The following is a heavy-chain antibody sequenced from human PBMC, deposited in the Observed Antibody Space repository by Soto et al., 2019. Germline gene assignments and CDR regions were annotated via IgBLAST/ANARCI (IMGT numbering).Heavy chain of an antibody. CDR2: IKSKTDGGTT. CDR3: TTDHTLRFWDMDV. V-gene: IGHV3-15*01. J-gene: IGHJ6*03. CDR1: GFTFSNAW. Sequence: GGSLRLSCAASGFTFSNAWMSWVRQAPGKGLEWVGRIKSKTDGGTTDYAAPVKGRFTISRDDSKNTLYLQMNSLKTEDTAVYYCTTDHTLRFWDMDVWGKGTTVTVSS. D-gene: IGHD3-3*01.